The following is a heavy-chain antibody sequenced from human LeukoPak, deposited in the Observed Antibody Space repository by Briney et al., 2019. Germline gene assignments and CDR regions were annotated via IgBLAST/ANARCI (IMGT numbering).Heavy chain of an antibody. CDR3: AKDRTLDYDILTGPFDY. CDR1: GFTFSSYA. Sequence: GGSQRLSCAASGFTFSSYAMSWVRQAPGKGLEWVSAISGSGGSTYYADSVKGRFTISRDNSKNTLYLQMNSLRAEDTAVYYCAKDRTLDYDILTGPFDYWGQGTLVTVSS. CDR2: ISGSGGST. V-gene: IGHV3-23*01. J-gene: IGHJ4*02. D-gene: IGHD3-9*01.